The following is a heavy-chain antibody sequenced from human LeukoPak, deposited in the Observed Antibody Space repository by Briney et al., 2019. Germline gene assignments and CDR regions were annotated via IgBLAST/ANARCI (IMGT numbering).Heavy chain of an antibody. J-gene: IGHJ6*02. CDR1: GFTFSNYV. V-gene: IGHV3-64*01. D-gene: IGHD1-20*01. CDR2: ISSNGGTT. Sequence: PGGSLRLSCAASGFTFSNYVMHWVRQAPGKGLEYVSAISSNGGTTFYANSVKGRFTISRDNSKNTLYLQMNSLRAEDTAVYHCAKALLTGTYYYYAMDVWGQGTTVTVSS. CDR3: AKALLTGTYYYYAMDV.